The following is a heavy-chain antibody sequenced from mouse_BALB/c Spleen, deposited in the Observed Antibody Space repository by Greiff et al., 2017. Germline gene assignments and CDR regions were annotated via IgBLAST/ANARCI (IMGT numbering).Heavy chain of an antibody. Sequence: EVHLVESGGGLVKPGGSLKLSCAASGFTFSSYAMSWVRQTPEKRLEWVASISSGGSTYYPDSVKGRFTISRDNARNILYLQMSSLRSEDTAMYYCARGLRLGYYFDYWGQGTTLTVSS. J-gene: IGHJ2*01. D-gene: IGHD1-2*01. CDR1: GFTFSSYA. V-gene: IGHV5-6-5*01. CDR3: ARGLRLGYYFDY. CDR2: ISSGGST.